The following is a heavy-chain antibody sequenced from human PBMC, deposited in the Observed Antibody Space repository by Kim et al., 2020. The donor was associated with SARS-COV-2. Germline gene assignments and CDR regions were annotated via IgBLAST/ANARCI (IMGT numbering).Heavy chain of an antibody. V-gene: IGHV4-31*03. Sequence: SETLSLTCTVSSGSISSGGYYWSWIRQHPGKGLEWIGYIYYSGSTYYNPSLKSRVTISVDTSKNQFSLKLSAVTAADTAVYYCARDDAFDIWGQGTMVTVSS. CDR1: SGSISSGGYY. J-gene: IGHJ3*02. CDR2: IYYSGST. CDR3: ARDDAFDI.